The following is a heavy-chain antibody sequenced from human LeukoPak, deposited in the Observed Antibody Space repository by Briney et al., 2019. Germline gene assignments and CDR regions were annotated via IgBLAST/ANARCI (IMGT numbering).Heavy chain of an antibody. CDR3: ARGDIVATSADY. Sequence: SETLSLTCTVSGGSISSYYWSWIRQPPRRGLEWIGYIYYSGSTNYNPSLKSRVTISVDTSKNQFSLKLSSVTAADTAVYYCARGDIVATSADYWGQGTLVTVSS. CDR1: GGSISSYY. CDR2: IYYSGST. D-gene: IGHD5-12*01. J-gene: IGHJ4*02. V-gene: IGHV4-59*01.